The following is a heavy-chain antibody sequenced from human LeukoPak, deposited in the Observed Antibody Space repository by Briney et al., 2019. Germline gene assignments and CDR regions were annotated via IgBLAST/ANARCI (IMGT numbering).Heavy chain of an antibody. J-gene: IGHJ5*02. CDR3: ARDRCSGGSCYSDP. D-gene: IGHD2-15*01. V-gene: IGHV3-53*01. CDR2: IYSGGST. CDR1: GFTVSSNY. Sequence: GGSLRLSCAASGFTVSSNYMSWVRQAPGKGLEWVSVIYSGGSTYYADSVKGRFTTSRDNSKNTLYLQMNSLRAEDTAVYYCARDRCSGGSCYSDPWGQGTLVTVSS.